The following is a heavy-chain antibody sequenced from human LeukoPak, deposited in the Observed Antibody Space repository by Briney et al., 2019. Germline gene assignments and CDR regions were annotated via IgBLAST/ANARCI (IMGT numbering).Heavy chain of an antibody. CDR3: AKDPYPTGVDY. CDR1: GFTFSSYG. V-gene: IGHV3-30*18. Sequence: GGSPRLSCAASGFTFSSYGMHWVRQAPGKGLEWVAVISYDGSNKYYADSVKGRFTISRDNSKNTLYLQMNSLRAEDTAVYYCAKDPYPTGVDYWGQGTLVTVSS. D-gene: IGHD4-17*01. CDR2: ISYDGSNK. J-gene: IGHJ4*02.